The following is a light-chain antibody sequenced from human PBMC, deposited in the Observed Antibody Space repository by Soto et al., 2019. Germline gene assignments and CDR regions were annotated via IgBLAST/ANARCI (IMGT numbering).Light chain of an antibody. Sequence: DIQMTQPPSSLSASVRDRVTITCRASQSISSYLNWYQQKPGKAPKLLIYAASSLKSGVPSRFSGSGSGTDFTLTISSLQPEDFATYYGQQSYSTPSITFGQGTRLEIK. J-gene: IGKJ5*01. CDR1: QSISSY. V-gene: IGKV1-39*01. CDR2: AAS. CDR3: QQSYSTPSIT.